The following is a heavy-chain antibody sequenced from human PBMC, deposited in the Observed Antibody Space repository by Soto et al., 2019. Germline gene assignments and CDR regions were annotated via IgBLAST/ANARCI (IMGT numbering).Heavy chain of an antibody. V-gene: IGHV3-53*01. CDR3: ARDPGGTPATGDGFDR. D-gene: IGHD6-13*01. J-gene: IGHJ4*02. CDR2: VYCDGST. Sequence: EVQLVESGGGLIQPGGSLRLSYAASGCTLSNNYMSWVRQAPGKGLEWVSVVYCDGSTYFADSVKGRFTISRDKSKNPLSLQMISLRAADQAVYYCARDPGGTPATGDGFDRCGQGALVTVSS. CDR1: GCTLSNNY.